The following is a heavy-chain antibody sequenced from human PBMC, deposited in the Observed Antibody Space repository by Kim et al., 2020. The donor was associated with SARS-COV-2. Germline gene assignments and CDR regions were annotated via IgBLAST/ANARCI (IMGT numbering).Heavy chain of an antibody. CDR2: INSDGSST. V-gene: IGHV3-74*01. J-gene: IGHJ4*02. CDR1: GFTFSSYW. Sequence: GGSLRLSCAASGFTFSSYWMHWVRQAPGKGLVWVSRINSDGSSTSYADSVKGRFTISRDNAKNTLYLQMNSLRAEDTAVYYCARDSGLGPTAIAVAGTSLDYWGQGTLVTVSS. D-gene: IGHD6-19*01. CDR3: ARDSGLGPTAIAVAGTSLDY.